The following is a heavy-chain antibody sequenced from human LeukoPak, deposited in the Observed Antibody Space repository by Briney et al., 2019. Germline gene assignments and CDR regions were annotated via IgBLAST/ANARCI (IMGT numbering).Heavy chain of an antibody. J-gene: IGHJ6*02. V-gene: IGHV3-7*03. CDR1: GFTFSNAW. D-gene: IGHD3-16*01. Sequence: GGSLRLSCAASGFTFSNAWMNWVRQAPGKGLEWMASINHNGNVNYYVDSVKGRFTISRDNAKNSLYLQMSNLRAEDTAVYFCARGGGLDVWGQGATVTVSS. CDR2: INHNGNVN. CDR3: ARGGGLDV.